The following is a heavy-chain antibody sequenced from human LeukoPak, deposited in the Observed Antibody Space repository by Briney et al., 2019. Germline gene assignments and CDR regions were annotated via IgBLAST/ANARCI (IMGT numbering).Heavy chain of an antibody. Sequence: GGSLRLSCAASGFTFSSYWMSWVRQAPGKGLEWVAKIKQDGSEKYCVDSVKGRFNISRDNAKNSLYLQMNSLRAEDTAVYYCARGGSTFDSWGQGTLVTVS. CDR2: IKQDGSEK. V-gene: IGHV3-7*05. J-gene: IGHJ4*02. CDR1: GFTFSSYW. CDR3: ARGGSTFDS.